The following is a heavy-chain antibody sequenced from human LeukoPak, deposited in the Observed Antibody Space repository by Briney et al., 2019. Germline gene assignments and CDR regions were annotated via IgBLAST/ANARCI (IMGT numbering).Heavy chain of an antibody. J-gene: IGHJ6*03. V-gene: IGHV3-23*01. CDR2: ISGSGGST. Sequence: GGSLRLSCAASGFTFSSYAMSWVRQAPGKGLEWVSAISGSGGSTYYADSVKGRFTISRDNSKNTLYLQMNSLRAEDTAVYYCAKGELELQYYYYYMDVWGKGTTVTVSS. D-gene: IGHD1-7*01. CDR1: GFTFSSYA. CDR3: AKGELELQYYYYYMDV.